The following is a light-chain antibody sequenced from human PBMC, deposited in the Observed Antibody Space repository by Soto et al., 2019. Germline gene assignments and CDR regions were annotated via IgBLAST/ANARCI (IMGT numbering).Light chain of an antibody. CDR1: QSLSSNF. J-gene: IGKJ1*01. CDR2: DSS. CDR3: QQYGSSPRT. Sequence: EIVLTQSTATLSLSPGERATLSCRASQSLSSNFLAWYQQKPGQPPRLLIYDSSNRATGIPDRFSGSGSGTDFTLTISRLEPEDFAVYYCQQYGSSPRTFGQGTKVDIK. V-gene: IGKV3-20*01.